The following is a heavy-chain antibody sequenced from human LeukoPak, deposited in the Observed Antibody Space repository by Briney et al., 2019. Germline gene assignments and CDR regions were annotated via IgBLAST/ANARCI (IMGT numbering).Heavy chain of an antibody. CDR2: ISWNSGSI. V-gene: IGHV3-9*01. CDR3: AKLISRAFDI. CDR1: GFTFDDYA. D-gene: IGHD3-16*01. Sequence: GRSLRLSCAASGFTFDDYAKHWVRQAPGKGLEWVSGISWNSGSIGYADSVKGRFTISRDNAKNSLYLQMNSLRAEDTALYYCAKLISRAFDIWGQGTMVTVSS. J-gene: IGHJ3*02.